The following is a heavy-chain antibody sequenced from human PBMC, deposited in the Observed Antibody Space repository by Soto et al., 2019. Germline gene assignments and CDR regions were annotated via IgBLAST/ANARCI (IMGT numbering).Heavy chain of an antibody. V-gene: IGHV1-2*02. CDR1: GYTFTGYY. D-gene: IGHD6-13*01. CDR3: ARVRVKIAAAGLYYYGMDV. Sequence: ASVKVSCKASGYTFTGYYMHWVRQAPGQGLEWMGWINPNSGGTNYAQKFQGRVTMTRDTSISTAYMELSRLRSDDTAVYYCARVRVKIAAAGLYYYGMDVWGPATSVT. CDR2: INPNSGGT. J-gene: IGHJ6*02.